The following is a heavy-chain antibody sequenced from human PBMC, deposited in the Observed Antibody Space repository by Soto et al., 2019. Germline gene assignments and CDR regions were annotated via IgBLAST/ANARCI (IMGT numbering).Heavy chain of an antibody. J-gene: IGHJ4*02. CDR2: AYYRSNWYS. CDR1: GDSVSSNRAA. Sequence: SPTLSLTCGISGDSVSSNRAAWHWTRQSPSRGLEWLGRAYYRSNWYSDYAISVKSRMTISPDTSKNQFSLHLNSVTPEDTAIYYCVRDNIVGGMELFDYWGRGTLVTVSS. CDR3: VRDNIVGGMELFDY. V-gene: IGHV6-1*01. D-gene: IGHD1-26*01.